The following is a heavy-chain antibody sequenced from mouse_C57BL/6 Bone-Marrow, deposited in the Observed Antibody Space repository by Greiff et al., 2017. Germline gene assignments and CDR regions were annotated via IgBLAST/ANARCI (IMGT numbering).Heavy chain of an antibody. CDR1: GYTFTDYY. J-gene: IGHJ1*03. D-gene: IGHD4-1*01. CDR2: INPYNGGT. CDR3: ARNWDGGDWYFDV. Sequence: DVKLQESGPVLVKPGASVKMSCKASGYTFTDYYMNWVKQSHGKSLEWIGVINPYNGGTSYNQKFKGKATLTVDKSSSTAYMELNSLTSEDSAVYYCARNWDGGDWYFDVWGTGTTVTVSS. V-gene: IGHV1-19*01.